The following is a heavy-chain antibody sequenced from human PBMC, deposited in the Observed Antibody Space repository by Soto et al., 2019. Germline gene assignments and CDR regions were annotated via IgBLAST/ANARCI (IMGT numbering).Heavy chain of an antibody. J-gene: IGHJ6*02. CDR2: IYYSGST. Sequence: KTSETLSLTXTVSGGSISSYYWSWIRQPPGKGLEWIGYIYYSGSTNYNPSLKSRVTISVDTSKNQFSLKLSSVTAADTAVYYCARGYTAPGGYYGMDVWGQGTTVTVSS. CDR3: ARGYTAPGGYYGMDV. V-gene: IGHV4-59*01. CDR1: GGSISSYY. D-gene: IGHD5-18*01.